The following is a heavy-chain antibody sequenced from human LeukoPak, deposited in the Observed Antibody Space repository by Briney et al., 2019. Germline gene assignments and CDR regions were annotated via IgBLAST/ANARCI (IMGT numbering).Heavy chain of an antibody. CDR1: GGSISSSSYY. J-gene: IGHJ4*02. CDR2: INHSGST. CDR3: ARVVPAATHFDY. Sequence: SETLSLTCTVSGGSISSSSYYWGWIRQPPGKGLEWIGEINHSGSTNYNPSLKSRVTISVDTSKNQFSLKLSSVTAADTAVYYCARVVPAATHFDYWGQGTLVTVSS. D-gene: IGHD2-2*01. V-gene: IGHV4-39*01.